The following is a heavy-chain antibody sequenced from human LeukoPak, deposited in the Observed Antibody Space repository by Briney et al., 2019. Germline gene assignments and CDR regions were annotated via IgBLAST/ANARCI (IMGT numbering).Heavy chain of an antibody. CDR3: ARRRGPYDVFDI. V-gene: IGHV4-59*08. CDR2: IYSTGST. CDR1: GGSVSNYY. J-gene: IGHJ3*02. Sequence: SETLSLTCTVSGGSVSNYYWSWIRQPPGKGLEWIGYIYSTGSTNYNPSLKSRVTISVDTSKNHFSLNLSSVTAADTAVYCCARRRGPYDVFDIWGQGTMVTVSS.